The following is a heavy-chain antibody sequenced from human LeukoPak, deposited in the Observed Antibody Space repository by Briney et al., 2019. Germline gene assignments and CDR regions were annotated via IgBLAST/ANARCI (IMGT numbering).Heavy chain of an antibody. J-gene: IGHJ4*02. CDR1: GYTFTSYD. D-gene: IGHD5-18*01. CDR3: AGVVRAMDHFDH. Sequence: GASVKVSCKASGYTFTSYDINWVRQATGQGLEWMGWMNPNSGNTGYAQKFQGRDTITRNTYISTAYMELSSLRSEGTAVDYCAGVVRAMDHFDHWGQGTLVTVSS. CDR2: MNPNSGNT. V-gene: IGHV1-8*03.